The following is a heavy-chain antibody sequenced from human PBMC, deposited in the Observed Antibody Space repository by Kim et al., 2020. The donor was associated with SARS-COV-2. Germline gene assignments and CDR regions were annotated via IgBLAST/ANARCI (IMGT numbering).Heavy chain of an antibody. D-gene: IGHD3-22*01. CDR3: ARVGPYYYHIDY. J-gene: IGHJ4*02. V-gene: IGHV5-51*01. Sequence: RYSPSFQGQVTISADKSISTAYLQWSSLKASDTAMYYCARVGPYYYHIDYWGQGTLVTVSS.